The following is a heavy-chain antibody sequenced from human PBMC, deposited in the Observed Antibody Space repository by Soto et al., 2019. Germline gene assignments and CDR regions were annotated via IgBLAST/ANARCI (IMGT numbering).Heavy chain of an antibody. D-gene: IGHD2-15*01. CDR1: GCTFSSYA. CDR3: ARGSGGSSYYYYGMDV. Sequence: SVKVSCKASGCTFSSYAINWVRQAPGQGLEWMGGIIPIFGTANYAQKFQGRVTITADESTSTAYMELSSLRSEDTAVYYCARGSGGSSYYYYGMDVWGQGTTVTVSS. V-gene: IGHV1-69*13. J-gene: IGHJ6*02. CDR2: IIPIFGTA.